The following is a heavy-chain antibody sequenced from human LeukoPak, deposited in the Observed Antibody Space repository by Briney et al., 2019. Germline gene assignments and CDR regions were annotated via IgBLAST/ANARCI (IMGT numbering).Heavy chain of an antibody. CDR1: GGTFISYA. CDR2: IIPIFGTA. Sequence: SVKVSCKASGGTFISYAISWVRQAPGQGLEWMGGIIPIFGTANYAQKFQGRVTITADESTSTGYMELSSLRSEDTAVYYCARDLRYCSGGSCYSYYFDYWGQGTLVTVSS. D-gene: IGHD2-15*01. V-gene: IGHV1-69*13. CDR3: ARDLRYCSGGSCYSYYFDY. J-gene: IGHJ4*02.